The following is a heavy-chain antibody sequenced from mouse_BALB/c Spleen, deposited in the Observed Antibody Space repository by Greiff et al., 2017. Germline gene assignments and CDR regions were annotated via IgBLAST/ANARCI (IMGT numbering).Heavy chain of an antibody. Sequence: VQLKESGAELVKPGASVKLSCTASGFNIKDTYMHWVKQRPEQGLEWIGRIDPANGNTKYDPKFQGKATITADTSSNTAYLQLSSLTSEDTAVYYCARAYGSFYAIDYWGQGTSVTVSS. CDR2: IDPANGNT. CDR1: GFNIKDTY. CDR3: ARAYGSFYAIDY. D-gene: IGHD1-1*01. J-gene: IGHJ4*01. V-gene: IGHV14-3*02.